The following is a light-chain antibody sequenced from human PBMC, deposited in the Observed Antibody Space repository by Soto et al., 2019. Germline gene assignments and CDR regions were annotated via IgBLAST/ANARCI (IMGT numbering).Light chain of an antibody. CDR3: QQHNSYPIT. CDR2: AAS. Sequence: DIQLTQSPSFLSASVGDRVTITCRASQGISSSLAWYQQKPEKAPKLLIYAASTLRSGVPSRFSGSGSGTDFNLTIISLQPEDFSTYHCQQHNSYPITFGQGTRLEIK. J-gene: IGKJ5*01. CDR1: QGISSS. V-gene: IGKV1-9*01.